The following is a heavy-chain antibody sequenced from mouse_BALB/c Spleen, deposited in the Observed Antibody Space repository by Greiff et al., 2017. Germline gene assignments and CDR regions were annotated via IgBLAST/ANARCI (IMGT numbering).Heavy chain of an antibody. CDR1: GFSLTSYG. D-gene: IGHD2-4*01. Sequence: VQGVESGPGLVQPSQSLSITCTVSGFSLTSYGVHWVRQSPGKGLEWLGVIWSGGSTDYNAAFISRLSISKDNSKSQVFFKMNSLQANDTAIYYCARGRNYDGGYYYAMDHWGQGTSVTVSS. J-gene: IGHJ4*01. CDR2: IWSGGST. V-gene: IGHV2-2*02. CDR3: ARGRNYDGGYYYAMDH.